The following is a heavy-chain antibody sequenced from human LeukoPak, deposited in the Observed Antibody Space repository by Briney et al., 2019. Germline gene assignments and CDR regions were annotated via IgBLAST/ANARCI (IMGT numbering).Heavy chain of an antibody. D-gene: IGHD6-13*01. CDR3: ARGIAAEGSVAIDH. Sequence: ASVKVSCKVSGYTLTELCMHWVRQAPGEGLEWMGGFDPEDDETIYAQKFQGRVTMTEDTSTDTAYVELSSLTSEDTALYYCARGIAAEGSVAIDHWGQGSLVTVPS. CDR1: GYTLTELC. CDR2: FDPEDDET. V-gene: IGHV1-24*01. J-gene: IGHJ4*02.